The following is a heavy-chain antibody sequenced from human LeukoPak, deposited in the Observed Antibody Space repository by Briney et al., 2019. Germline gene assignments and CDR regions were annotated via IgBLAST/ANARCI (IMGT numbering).Heavy chain of an antibody. CDR1: GGTFSSYA. V-gene: IGHV1-69*04. J-gene: IGHJ3*02. CDR2: IIPVLGVS. Sequence: SVKVSCKASGGTFSSYAISWVRQAPGQGLEWMGRIIPVLGVSNFAQKFQGRVTITADKSTNTAHMELSRLESGDTAVYYCTREGVYAPDGSGYHRDAFDMWGQGTVVIVSS. CDR3: TREGVYAPDGSGYHRDAFDM. D-gene: IGHD3-22*01.